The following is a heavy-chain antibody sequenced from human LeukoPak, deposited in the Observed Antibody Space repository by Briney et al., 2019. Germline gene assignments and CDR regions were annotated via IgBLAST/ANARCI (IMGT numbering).Heavy chain of an antibody. CDR2: IYHSGST. D-gene: IGHD1-26*01. V-gene: IGHV4-4*02. CDR3: ARGREWEPKVFDY. CDR1: GGSISSSNW. J-gene: IGHJ4*02. Sequence: TSETLSLTCAVSGGSISSSNWWSWVRQPPGKGLEWMGEIYHSGSTKYNPSLKSRVTISVDTSKNQFSLKLSSVTAADTAVYYCARGREWEPKVFDYWGQGTLVTVSS.